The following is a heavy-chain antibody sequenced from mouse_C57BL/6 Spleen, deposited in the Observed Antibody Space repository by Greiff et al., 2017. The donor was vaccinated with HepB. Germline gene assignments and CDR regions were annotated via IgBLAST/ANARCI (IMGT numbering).Heavy chain of an antibody. CDR1: GFNIKDDY. CDR3: TGGNYLFDY. D-gene: IGHD2-1*01. J-gene: IGHJ2*01. CDR2: IDPENGDT. Sequence: VQLKQSGAELVRPGASVKLSCTASGFNIKDDYMHWVKQRPEQGLEWIGWIDPENGDTEYASKFQGKATITADTSSNTAYLQLSSLTSEDTAVYYCTGGNYLFDYWGQGTTLTVSS. V-gene: IGHV14-4*01.